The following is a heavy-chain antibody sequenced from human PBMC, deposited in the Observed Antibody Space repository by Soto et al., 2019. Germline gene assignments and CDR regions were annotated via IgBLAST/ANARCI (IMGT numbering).Heavy chain of an antibody. J-gene: IGHJ4*02. CDR2: IDPSDSYT. CDR1: GYKFIGYW. CDR3: VRHGNGTPYYFDF. V-gene: IGHV5-10-1*03. D-gene: IGHD1-1*01. Sequence: EVQLVQSGAEVKKPGESLRISCKGSGYKFIGYWISWVRQMPGKSLEWVGRIDPSDSYTSYSPSFQGHVTISVDTSISTAYLQWRSLQASDTARYYCVRHGNGTPYYFDFWGRGTLVPVSS.